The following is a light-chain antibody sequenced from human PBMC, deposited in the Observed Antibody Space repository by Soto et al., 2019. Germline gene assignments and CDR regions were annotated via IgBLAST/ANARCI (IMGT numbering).Light chain of an antibody. Sequence: DFQMTQSPSTLSASVGDRVTITCRASQNIRSRLAWFQQKPGKAPKLLIYDASSLESGVPQRFSGSGSGSEFTLTISSLQTDDFSTDYCQQYHSYWTVGQGTKVE. CDR2: DAS. J-gene: IGKJ1*01. CDR1: QNIRSR. CDR3: QQYHSYWT. V-gene: IGKV1-5*01.